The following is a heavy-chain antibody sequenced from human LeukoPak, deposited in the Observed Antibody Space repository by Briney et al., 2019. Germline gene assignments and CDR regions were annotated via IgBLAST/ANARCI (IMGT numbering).Heavy chain of an antibody. CDR2: IYTSGST. D-gene: IGHD2-2*01. Sequence: SETLSLTCTVSGGSISSYYWSWIRQPPGKGLEWIGYIYTSGSTNYNPSLKSRVTISVDTSKNQFSLKLSSVTAADTAVYYCAGHPLDIVVVPAVTRDYYYMDVWGKGTTVTVSS. J-gene: IGHJ6*03. CDR3: AGHPLDIVVVPAVTRDYYYMDV. V-gene: IGHV4-4*09. CDR1: GGSISSYY.